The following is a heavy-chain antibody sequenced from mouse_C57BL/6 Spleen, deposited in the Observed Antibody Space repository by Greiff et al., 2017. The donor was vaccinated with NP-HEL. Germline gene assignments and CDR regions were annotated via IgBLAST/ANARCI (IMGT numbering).Heavy chain of an antibody. CDR2: IHPNSGST. CDR3: ATTYGSRFAY. V-gene: IGHV1-64*01. J-gene: IGHJ3*01. D-gene: IGHD1-1*01. CDR1: GYTFTSYW. Sequence: QVQLQQSGAELVKPGASVKLSCKASGYTFTSYWMHWVKQRPGQGLEWIGMIHPNSGSTNYNEKFKSKATLTVDKSSSTAYMQLSSLTSEDSAVYYCATTYGSRFAYWGQGTLVTVSA.